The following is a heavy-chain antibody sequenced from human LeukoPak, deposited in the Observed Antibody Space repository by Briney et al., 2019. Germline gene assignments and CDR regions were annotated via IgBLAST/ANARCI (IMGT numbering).Heavy chain of an antibody. CDR2: INPKNAGT. CDR3: ARTLYIAAVPGGFDY. V-gene: IGHV1-2*02. CDR1: GYTFTGHY. D-gene: IGHD6-13*01. Sequence: GASVKVSCKASGYTFTGHYMHWVRQAPGQGLEWMGWINPKNAGTNFAQRFQGRVIMTRDTSISTVYMELSRLRSDDTALYYCARTLYIAAVPGGFDYWGQGTLITVSS. J-gene: IGHJ4*02.